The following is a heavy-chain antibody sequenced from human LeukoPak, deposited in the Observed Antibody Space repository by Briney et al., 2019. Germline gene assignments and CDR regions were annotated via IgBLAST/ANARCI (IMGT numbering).Heavy chain of an antibody. V-gene: IGHV4-4*07. CDR3: ARGAITFVWFGP. Sequence: SETLSLTCTVSGGSISTYIWSWIRQTAGKGLEWIGRISDSGSTNYNPSLKSRLTISTDTSKNQFSLKLSSVTAADTAVYYCARGAITFVWFGPWGQGTLVTVSS. CDR2: ISDSGST. CDR1: GGSISTYI. J-gene: IGHJ5*02. D-gene: IGHD2/OR15-2a*01.